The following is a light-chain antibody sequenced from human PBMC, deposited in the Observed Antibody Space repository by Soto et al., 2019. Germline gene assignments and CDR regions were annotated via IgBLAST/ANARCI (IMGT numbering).Light chain of an antibody. CDR3: QQYGSWT. V-gene: IGKV3-20*01. CDR1: QTISSNN. CDR2: GTS. J-gene: IGKJ1*01. Sequence: EIVLTQSPGTLSVSPGERATLSCRASQTISSNNLAWYQQKPGQAPSLLIDGTSSMATGIPARFSGSGSGTDFTLTISRLEPEDSAIYSCQQYGSWTFDPGTKVDI.